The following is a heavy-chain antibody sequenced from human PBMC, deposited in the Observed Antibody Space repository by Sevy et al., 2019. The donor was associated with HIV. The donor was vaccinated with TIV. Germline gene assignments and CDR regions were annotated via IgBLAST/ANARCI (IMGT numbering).Heavy chain of an antibody. V-gene: IGHV3-30*18. CDR1: GFTFSTYD. Sequence: GGSLRLSCTASGFTFSTYDIHWVRQAPGKGLEWVAIISYDGNYRYYSDSVRGRFSMSRDNSKNTAYLQMSGLSVEDTAVYYCAKYRPPGGSYFSRYGMDVWGRGTTVTVSS. J-gene: IGHJ6*02. D-gene: IGHD1-26*01. CDR2: ISYDGNYR. CDR3: AKYRPPGGSYFSRYGMDV.